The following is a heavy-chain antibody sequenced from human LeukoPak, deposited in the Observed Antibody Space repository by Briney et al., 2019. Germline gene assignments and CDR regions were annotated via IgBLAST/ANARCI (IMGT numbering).Heavy chain of an antibody. CDR1: GFTFSDYY. CDR3: AKEGRIVVVPAAGPTFDY. Sequence: GGSLRLSCAASGFTFSDYYMSWIRQAPGNGPEWVSYISSSGTTIYYADSVKGRFTISRDNAKNSLYLQMNSLRAEDTAVYYCAKEGRIVVVPAAGPTFDYWGQGTLVTVSS. D-gene: IGHD2-2*01. J-gene: IGHJ4*02. V-gene: IGHV3-11*01. CDR2: ISSSGTTI.